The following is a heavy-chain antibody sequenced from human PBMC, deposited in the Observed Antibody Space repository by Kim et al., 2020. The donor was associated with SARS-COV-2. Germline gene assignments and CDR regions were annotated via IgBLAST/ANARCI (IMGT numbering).Heavy chain of an antibody. V-gene: IGHV1-3*04. CDR2: INTGNGDI. Sequence: ASVKVSCKASGYTFTSYGIHWVRQAPGQGLEWMGWINTGNGDIKSAQKFQGRVTIFRDTSASTAFMELSSLRSEDKAMYYCVGGASGTLYYWGQGNLVTVSS. J-gene: IGHJ4*02. D-gene: IGHD3-10*01. CDR3: VGGASGTLYY. CDR1: GYTFTSYG.